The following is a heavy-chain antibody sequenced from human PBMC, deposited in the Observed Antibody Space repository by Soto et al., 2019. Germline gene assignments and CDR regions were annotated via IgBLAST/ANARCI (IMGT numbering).Heavy chain of an antibody. Sequence: EVQLVESGGGLVQPGGSLRLSCAASGFTFSSYWMHWVRQAPGKGLVWVSRINSDGSSTSYADSVKGRFTISRDNAKNQLYLERNSLRAVDTVVYYRARGGLWFGELGDYWGQGTRGTVSS. CDR1: GFTFSSYW. CDR3: ARGGLWFGELGDY. D-gene: IGHD3-10*01. J-gene: IGHJ4*02. CDR2: INSDGSST. V-gene: IGHV3-74*01.